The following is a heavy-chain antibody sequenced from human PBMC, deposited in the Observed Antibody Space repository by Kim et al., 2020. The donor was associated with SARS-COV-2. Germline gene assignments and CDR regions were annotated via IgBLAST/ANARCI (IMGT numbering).Heavy chain of an antibody. Sequence: YADSVKGRFTISRDNSINTLYLQLNSLRAEDTAVYYCAKGTALHNYIMDVRGQGTTVTVSS. D-gene: IGHD4-4*01. J-gene: IGHJ6*02. CDR3: AKGTALHNYIMDV. V-gene: IGHV3-23*01.